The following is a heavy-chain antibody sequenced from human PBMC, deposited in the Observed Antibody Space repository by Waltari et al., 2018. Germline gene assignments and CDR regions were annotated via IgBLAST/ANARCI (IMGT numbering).Heavy chain of an antibody. J-gene: IGHJ6*02. Sequence: QVQLVQSGAEVKKPGASVKVSCKVSGYTLTELSMHWVRQAPGKVREWMGGLDSEEGETIYAQKFEGRVTRTEDTATDTAYIKLSSLRSEDTAVYYCATSRRCINGVCFPYYYYGMDVWGQGTTVTVSS. CDR3: ATSRRCINGVCFPYYYYGMDV. CDR1: GYTLTELS. V-gene: IGHV1-24*01. CDR2: LDSEEGET. D-gene: IGHD2-8*01.